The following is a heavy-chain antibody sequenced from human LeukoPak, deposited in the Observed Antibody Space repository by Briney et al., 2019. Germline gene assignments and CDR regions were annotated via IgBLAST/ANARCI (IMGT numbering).Heavy chain of an antibody. V-gene: IGHV1-2*02. CDR3: ARGIDHCSSTTCYLGYYFYRDV. Sequence: ASVKVSCKASGYTFTGYHVHWVRQAPGQGLEWMGWINPINGGTNSAQKFQGRVTMTRDTSISTAYMELSRLRSDDTAVYYCARGIDHCSSTTCYLGYYFYRDVWGEGTTVTVSS. CDR2: INPINGGT. D-gene: IGHD2-2*01. CDR1: GYTFTGYH. J-gene: IGHJ6*03.